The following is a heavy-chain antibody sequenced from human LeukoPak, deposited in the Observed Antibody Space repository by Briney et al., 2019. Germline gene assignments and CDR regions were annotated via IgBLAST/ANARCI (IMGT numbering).Heavy chain of an antibody. V-gene: IGHV4-4*07. CDR2: IYTSGST. J-gene: IGHJ5*02. CDR3: ARESYRILRFLEWPGGGNWFDP. Sequence: KPSETLSLTCTVSGGSISSYYWSWIRQPAGKGLEWIGRIYTSGSTNYNPSLKSRVTMSVDTSKNQFSLKLSSVTAADTAEYYCARESYRILRFLEWPGGGNWFDPWGQGTLVTVSS. D-gene: IGHD3-3*01. CDR1: GGSISSYY.